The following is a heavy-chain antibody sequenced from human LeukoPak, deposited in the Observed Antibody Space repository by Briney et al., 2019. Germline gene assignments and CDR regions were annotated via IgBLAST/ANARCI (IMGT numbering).Heavy chain of an antibody. J-gene: IGHJ4*02. D-gene: IGHD6-13*01. CDR2: IYPGYSDT. CDR3: ARFALSSSLDY. V-gene: IGHV5-51*01. Sequence: GESLQISCKVSGYSFTNNWIGWVRQLPGKGLEWMGIIYPGYSDTRYSPSFQGQVTFSVDTSTSTVYLQWSSLKASDTAIYYCARFALSSSLDYWGQGTLVTVSP. CDR1: GYSFTNNW.